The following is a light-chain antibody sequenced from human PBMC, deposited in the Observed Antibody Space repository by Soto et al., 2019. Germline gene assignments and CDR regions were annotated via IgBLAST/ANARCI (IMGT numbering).Light chain of an antibody. J-gene: IGLJ1*01. V-gene: IGLV1-44*01. CDR1: SSNIGSSS. CDR3: AAWDVTLNGLYA. Sequence: QSVLTQPPSASGTPGQRVTISCSGSSSNIGSSSVTWYQQLPGPAPKLLIYNNNQWPSGVPDRFSGSKSGTSASLAISGLQSEDEADYYCAAWDVTLNGLYAFGTGTKVTVL. CDR2: NNN.